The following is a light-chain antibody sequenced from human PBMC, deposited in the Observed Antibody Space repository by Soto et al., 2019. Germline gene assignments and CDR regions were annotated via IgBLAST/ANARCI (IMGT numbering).Light chain of an antibody. CDR3: SSYTSRSTLGV. CDR2: DVS. J-gene: IGLJ2*01. CDR1: ISDIGGYNY. Sequence: QSALTQPASVSGSPGQSITISCTGTISDIGGYNYVSWYQQHPGKAPKLMIYDVSNRPSGVSYRFSGSKSVNTASLTISGRQAEYEADYYCSSYTSRSTLGVFGGGTKLTVL. V-gene: IGLV2-14*03.